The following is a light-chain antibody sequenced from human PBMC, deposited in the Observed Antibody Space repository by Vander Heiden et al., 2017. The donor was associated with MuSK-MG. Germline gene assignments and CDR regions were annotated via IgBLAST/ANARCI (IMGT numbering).Light chain of an antibody. J-gene: IGLJ2*01. CDR3: LVSYSGGRVV. CDR1: TGAVTSGHY. V-gene: IGLV7-46*01. CDR2: DTT. Sequence: QAVVTQEPSLTVSPGGTVTLTCGSSTGAVTSGHYPYWFQQKPGQAPRTLIYDTTNKHSWTPARFSGSLLGGKAALTLSGAQPDDEADYYCLVSYSGGRVVFGGGTKLTVL.